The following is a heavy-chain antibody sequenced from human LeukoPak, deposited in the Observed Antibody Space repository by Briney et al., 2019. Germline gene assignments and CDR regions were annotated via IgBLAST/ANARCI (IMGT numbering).Heavy chain of an antibody. CDR2: IYYTGST. Sequence: KPSETLSLTCTGSGGSISTYYWSWIRQPPGKGLEWIGYIYYTGSTSYNPSLKSRVTMSLDASKNQFSLELNSVTPADTAVYYCARGGNYWPQWWFDPWGRGTLVSVSS. CDR1: GGSISTYY. J-gene: IGHJ5*02. V-gene: IGHV4-59*01. CDR3: ARGGNYWPQWWFDP. D-gene: IGHD1-26*01.